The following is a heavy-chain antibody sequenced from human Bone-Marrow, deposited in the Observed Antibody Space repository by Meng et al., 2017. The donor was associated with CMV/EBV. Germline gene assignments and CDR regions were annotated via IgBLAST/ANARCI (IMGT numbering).Heavy chain of an antibody. CDR3: AKHHRGYSAIDY. V-gene: IGHV3-30*02. J-gene: IGHJ4*02. CDR1: GFTFSTYD. D-gene: IGHD5-12*01. CDR2: IPYDGSYE. Sequence: GESLKISGGASGFTFSTYDIHWVRQPPGKGLEWVAFIPYDGSYEYYADSVKGRFTISRDNSKNALYLQINSLRAEDTALYYCAKHHRGYSAIDYWGQGTLVTVSS.